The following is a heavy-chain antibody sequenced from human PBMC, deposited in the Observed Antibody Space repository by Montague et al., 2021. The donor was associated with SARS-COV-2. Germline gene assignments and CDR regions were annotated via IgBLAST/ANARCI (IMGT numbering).Heavy chain of an antibody. V-gene: IGHV4-38-2*02. Sequence: SETLSLTCTVYGYSISSGYYWGWIRRPPLKGLEWIGSIHHSGSTXXNPXXXSRVTISVDTSKNQFSLKLSSVTAADTAVYYCARDVRYYDFWSGRAQTSPDYWGQGTLVTVSS. J-gene: IGHJ4*02. CDR3: ARDVRYYDFWSGRAQTSPDY. CDR1: GYSISSGYY. D-gene: IGHD3-3*01. CDR2: IHHSGST.